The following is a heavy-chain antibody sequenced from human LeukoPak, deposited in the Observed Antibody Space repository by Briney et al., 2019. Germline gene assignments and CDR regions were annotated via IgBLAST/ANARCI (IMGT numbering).Heavy chain of an antibody. CDR2: INDDGTT. CDR1: AFTFSRRW. CDR3: HPLSYVSN. D-gene: IGHD3-22*01. Sequence: GGSLRLSCAVSAFTFSRRWMHWVRQAPGKGLVWLALINDDGTTNYADSVRGRFTASRDGAKNTVYLQMSSLRADDTAVYYCHPLSYVSNWGQGTLVTVSA. V-gene: IGHV3-74*01. J-gene: IGHJ4*02.